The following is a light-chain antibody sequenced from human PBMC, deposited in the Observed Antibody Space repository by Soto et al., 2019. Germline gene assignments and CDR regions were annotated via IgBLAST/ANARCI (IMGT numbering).Light chain of an antibody. CDR1: SSDVGGYNY. CDR2: DVS. Sequence: QSVLTPPASVSGSTGQSITISCTGTSSDVGGYNYVSWYQHHPGKAPKLIIYDVSNRPSGVSIRFSGSKSDNTASLTISGLQPEDEADYHCSSYTTSNTRQIVFGTGTKVTV. J-gene: IGLJ1*01. CDR3: SSYTTSNTRQIV. V-gene: IGLV2-14*03.